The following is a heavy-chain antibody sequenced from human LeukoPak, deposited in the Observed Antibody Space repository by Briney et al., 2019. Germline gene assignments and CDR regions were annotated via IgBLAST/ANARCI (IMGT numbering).Heavy chain of an antibody. CDR2: ISRSSSDI. CDR3: TRAYSSGWSAFDI. V-gene: IGHV3-21*01. CDR1: GFTFSTYS. J-gene: IGHJ3*02. D-gene: IGHD6-19*01. Sequence: GGSLRLSCAASGFTFSTYSMSWVRQAPGKGLEWVSSISRSSSDIYYADSVKGRFTISRDNAKNSLYLQMNSLRAEDTAVYYCTRAYSSGWSAFDIWGQGTMVTVSS.